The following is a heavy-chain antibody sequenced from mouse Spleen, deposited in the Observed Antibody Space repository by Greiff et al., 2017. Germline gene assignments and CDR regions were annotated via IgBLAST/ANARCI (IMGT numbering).Heavy chain of an antibody. CDR1: GFTFSSYA. J-gene: IGHJ2*01. Sequence: EVKLMESGGGLVKLGGSLKLSCAASGFTFSSYAMSWVRQTPEKRLEWVATISSGGGNTYYPDSVKGRFTISRDNAKNTLYLQMSSLKSEDTAMYYCARHRANWYFDYWGQGTTLTVSS. CDR2: ISSGGGNT. V-gene: IGHV5-9*04. CDR3: ARHRANWYFDY. D-gene: IGHD4-1*01.